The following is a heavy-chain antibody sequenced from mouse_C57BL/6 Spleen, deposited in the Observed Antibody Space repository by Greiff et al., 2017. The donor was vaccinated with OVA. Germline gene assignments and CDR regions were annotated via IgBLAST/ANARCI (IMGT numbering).Heavy chain of an antibody. J-gene: IGHJ4*01. V-gene: IGHV2-3*01. CDR1: GFSFTSYG. CDR3: AKVGRYYYGSRTEGYAMDY. D-gene: IGHD1-1*01. CDR2: IWGDGST. Sequence: VQLQQSGPGLVAPSQSLSITCTVSGFSFTSYGVSWVRQPPGKGLEWLGVIWGDGSTNYHSALISRLSISKDNSKSQVFLKLNSLQTDDTATYYCAKVGRYYYGSRTEGYAMDYWGQGTSVTVSS.